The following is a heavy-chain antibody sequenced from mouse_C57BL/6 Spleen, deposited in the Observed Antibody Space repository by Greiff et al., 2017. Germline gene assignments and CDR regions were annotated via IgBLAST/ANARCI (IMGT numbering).Heavy chain of an antibody. CDR1: GFTFTDYY. J-gene: IGHJ2*02. CDR2: IRNKANGYTT. V-gene: IGHV7-3*01. D-gene: IGHD2-13*01. CDR3: ASYDRLFDY. Sequence: EVKLMESGGGLVQPGGSLSLSCAASGFTFTDYYMSWVRQPPGKALEWLGFIRNKANGYTTEYSASVKGRFTISRDNSQSILYLHKNALRAEDSATYYCASYDRLFDYWGQGTSLTVSS.